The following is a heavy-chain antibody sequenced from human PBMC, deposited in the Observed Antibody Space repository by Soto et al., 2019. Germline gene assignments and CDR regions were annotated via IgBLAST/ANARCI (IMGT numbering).Heavy chain of an antibody. V-gene: IGHV4-39*01. CDR1: GGSITSSSY. Sequence: QLHLQESGPGLVKPSETLSLSCTVSGGSITSSSYWGWIRQPPGKGLEWIGSMYSTGNTYYNPSLKGRVTISADTSKNQFSLNLISVTAADTAVYYCRSSSRYSTDVWGQGTTVTVSS. D-gene: IGHD6-13*01. J-gene: IGHJ6*02. CDR3: RSSSRYSTDV. CDR2: MYSTGNT.